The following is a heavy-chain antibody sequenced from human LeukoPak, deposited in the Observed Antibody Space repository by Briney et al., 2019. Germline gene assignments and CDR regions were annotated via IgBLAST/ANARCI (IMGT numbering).Heavy chain of an antibody. V-gene: IGHV3-23*01. CDR3: AKMNTLAWESFDY. Sequence: SCKASGGTLSSYDMSWVRQAPGKGLEWVSTSSGSGDNTYYADSVKGRFTISRDKSKNTLYLQMNSLRAEDTAIYYCAKMNTLAWESFDYWGQGTLVTVSS. D-gene: IGHD1-26*01. CDR1: GGTLSSYD. CDR2: SSGSGDNT. J-gene: IGHJ4*02.